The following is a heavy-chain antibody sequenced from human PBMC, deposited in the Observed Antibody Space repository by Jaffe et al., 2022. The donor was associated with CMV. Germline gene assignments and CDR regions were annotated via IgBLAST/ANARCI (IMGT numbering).Heavy chain of an antibody. CDR2: IKSKTDGGTT. Sequence: EVQLVESGGGLVKPGGSLRLSCAASGFTFSNAWMSWVRQAPGKGLEWVGRIKSKTDGGTTDYAAPVKGRFTISRDDSKNTLYLQMNSLKTEDTAVYYCTTDLYRVWGSYRYQSDYWGQGTLVTVSS. CDR1: GFTFSNAW. CDR3: TTDLYRVWGSYRYQSDY. D-gene: IGHD3-16*02. V-gene: IGHV3-15*01. J-gene: IGHJ4*02.